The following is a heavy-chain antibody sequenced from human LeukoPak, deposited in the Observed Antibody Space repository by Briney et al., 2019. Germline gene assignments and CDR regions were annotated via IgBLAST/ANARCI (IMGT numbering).Heavy chain of an antibody. CDR2: IYTSGST. V-gene: IGHV4-4*07. CDR1: GGSISSYY. Sequence: PSETLSLTCTVSGGSISSYYWSWIRQPAGKGLEWIGRIYTSGSTNYNPSLKSRVTMSVDTSKNQFSLKLSSVTAADTAVYYCASSSGSLGGYYFDYWGQGILVTVSS. J-gene: IGHJ4*02. CDR3: ASSSGSLGGYYFDY. D-gene: IGHD1-26*01.